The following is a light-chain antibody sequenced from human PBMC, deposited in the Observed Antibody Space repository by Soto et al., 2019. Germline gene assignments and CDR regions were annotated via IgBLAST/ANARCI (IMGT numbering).Light chain of an antibody. J-gene: IGKJ2*01. CDR3: QQYAGSPRT. V-gene: IGKV3-20*01. CDR2: DAY. CDR1: QSVRSNF. Sequence: EIVLTQSPGTLSLSPGDTATLSCRASQSVRSNFLAWYQHKPGQAPSLLIHDAYSWATGIPDRFSGSGSDRDFTLTISRLEPEDFAVYYCQQYAGSPRTFGQGTKLEIK.